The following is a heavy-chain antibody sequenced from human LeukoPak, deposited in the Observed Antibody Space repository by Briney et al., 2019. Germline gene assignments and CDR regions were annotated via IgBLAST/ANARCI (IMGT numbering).Heavy chain of an antibody. CDR2: ISYDGSNK. D-gene: IGHD6-19*01. CDR1: GFTFSSYA. Sequence: PGGSLRLSCAASGFTFSSYAMHWVRQAPGKGLEWVAVISYDGSNKYYADSVKGRFTISRDNSKNTLYLQMNSLRAEDTAVYYCARAAVAGRESLDYWGQGILVTVSS. V-gene: IGHV3-30*04. J-gene: IGHJ4*02. CDR3: ARAAVAGRESLDY.